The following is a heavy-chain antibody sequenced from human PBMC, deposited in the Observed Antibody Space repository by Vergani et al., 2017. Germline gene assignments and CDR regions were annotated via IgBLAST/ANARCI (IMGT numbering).Heavy chain of an antibody. J-gene: IGHJ6*03. Sequence: QVQLVQSGAEVKKPGSSVKVSCKASGGTFSSYAISWVRQAPGQGLEWMGRIIPIFGTANYAQKFQGRVTITADESTSTAYMELSSLRSEDTAVYYCARDALGYCSSTSCPRPYYYYMDVWGKGTTVTVSS. CDR3: ARDALGYCSSTSCPRPYYYYMDV. D-gene: IGHD2-2*01. CDR1: GGTFSSYA. CDR2: IIPIFGTA. V-gene: IGHV1-69*13.